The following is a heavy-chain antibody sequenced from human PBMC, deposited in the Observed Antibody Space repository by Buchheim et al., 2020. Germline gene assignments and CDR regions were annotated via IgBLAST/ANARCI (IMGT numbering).Heavy chain of an antibody. Sequence: QVQLVQSGAEVKKPGASVKVSCKASGYTFTDYFIYWVRQAPGQGLEWMGWINSKSGGTNYAQKFQGRVTMTRDTSINTAYMELSRLTSDDTAAYYCARLRTGSYSDSRWFDPWGQGTL. D-gene: IGHD1-26*01. CDR1: GYTFTDYF. J-gene: IGHJ5*02. V-gene: IGHV1-2*02. CDR2: INSKSGGT. CDR3: ARLRTGSYSDSRWFDP.